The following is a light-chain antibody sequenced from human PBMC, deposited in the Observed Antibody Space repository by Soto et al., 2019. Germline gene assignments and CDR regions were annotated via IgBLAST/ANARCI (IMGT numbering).Light chain of an antibody. Sequence: QSALTQPPSVSGSPGQSITISCTGTSSDVGGHNYVSWYQQHPGRAPKLMIYEVSNRPSGVSNRFSGSKSGNTASLTMSGLQPEDEADYYCSSYTSSSTYVFGRGTKLTVL. J-gene: IGLJ1*01. CDR1: SSDVGGHNY. CDR3: SSYTSSSTYV. CDR2: EVS. V-gene: IGLV2-14*01.